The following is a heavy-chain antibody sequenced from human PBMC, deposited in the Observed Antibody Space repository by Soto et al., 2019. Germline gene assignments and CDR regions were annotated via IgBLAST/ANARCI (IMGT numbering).Heavy chain of an antibody. CDR2: ISAYNGNT. J-gene: IGHJ5*02. Sequence: GASVKVSCKASGYTFTSYGISWVRQAPGQGLEWMGWISAYNGNTNYAQKLQGRVTMTTDTSTSTAYMELRSLRSDDTAVYYCAKDSSGYPHTLFDPWGQGTLVTVSS. D-gene: IGHD3-22*01. V-gene: IGHV1-18*01. CDR1: GYTFTSYG. CDR3: AKDSSGYPHTLFDP.